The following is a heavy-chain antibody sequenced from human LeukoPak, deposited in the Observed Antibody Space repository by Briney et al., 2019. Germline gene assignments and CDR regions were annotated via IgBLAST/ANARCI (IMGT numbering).Heavy chain of an antibody. CDR2: IKQDGSEK. Sequence: GGSLRLSCAASGLTFSSYWMSWVRQAPGKGLEWVANIKQDGSEKYYVDSVRGRFTISRDNAKNSLYLQMNSLRAEDTAVYYCARLDRAVAGFFDYWGQGTLVTVSS. CDR1: GLTFSSYW. D-gene: IGHD6-19*01. CDR3: ARLDRAVAGFFDY. J-gene: IGHJ4*02. V-gene: IGHV3-7*01.